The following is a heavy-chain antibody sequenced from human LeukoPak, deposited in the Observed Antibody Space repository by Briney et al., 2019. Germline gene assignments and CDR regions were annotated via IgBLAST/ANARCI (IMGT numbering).Heavy chain of an antibody. D-gene: IGHD2-15*01. V-gene: IGHV1-18*01. Sequence: ASVKVSCKVSGYTFTSYGISWVRQAPGQGLEWMGWISAYNGSTNYAQKLQGRVTMTTDTSTSTAYMELRSLRSDDTAVYYCARERVSAGLGYCSGGSCYSGIDAFDIWGQGTMVTVSS. CDR2: ISAYNGST. J-gene: IGHJ3*02. CDR1: GYTFTSYG. CDR3: ARERVSAGLGYCSGGSCYSGIDAFDI.